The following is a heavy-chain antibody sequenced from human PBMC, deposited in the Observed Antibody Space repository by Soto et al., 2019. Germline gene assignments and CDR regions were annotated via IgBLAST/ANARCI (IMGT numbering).Heavy chain of an antibody. CDR3: ARDLWGYCGTDCYPLDV. V-gene: IGHV4-59*01. CDR1: GGSISRYY. CDR2: MYNTGRT. D-gene: IGHD2-21*02. J-gene: IGHJ6*02. Sequence: QVQLQESGPGLVKPSETLSLTCTVSGGSISRYYWSWIRQPPGKGLEWIGYMYNTGRTVYNPSFKSRVTISVDTSKNQFSLQLDSVTAADTAVYYCARDLWGYCGTDCYPLDVRGQGTTVTVSS.